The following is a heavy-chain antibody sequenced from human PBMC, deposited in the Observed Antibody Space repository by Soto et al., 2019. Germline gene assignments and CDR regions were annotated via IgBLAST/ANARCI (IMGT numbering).Heavy chain of an antibody. CDR1: GFTFISYA. CDR3: AKVRIAVAATYYFDY. J-gene: IGHJ4*02. V-gene: IGHV3-23*01. CDR2: ISGSGGST. Sequence: GGSLSLSCAASGFTFISYAMSWVRQAPGKGLEWVSAISGSGGSTYYADSVKGRFTISRDNSKNTLYLQMNSLRAEDTAVYYCAKVRIAVAATYYFDYWGQGTLVTVSS. D-gene: IGHD6-19*01.